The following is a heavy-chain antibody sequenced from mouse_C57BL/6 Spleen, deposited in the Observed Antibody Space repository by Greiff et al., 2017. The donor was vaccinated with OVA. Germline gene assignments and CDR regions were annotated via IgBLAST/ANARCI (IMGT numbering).Heavy chain of an antibody. CDR3: ARHGDWDAAMDY. Sequence: DVQLVESGGGLVQPGGSLKLSCAASGFTFSDYYMYWVRQTPEKRLEWVAYISNGGGSTYYPDTVKGRFTISRDNAKNTLYLQMSRLKSEDTAMYYCARHGDWDAAMDYWGQGTSVTVSS. J-gene: IGHJ4*01. V-gene: IGHV5-12*01. CDR2: ISNGGGST. D-gene: IGHD4-1*01. CDR1: GFTFSDYY.